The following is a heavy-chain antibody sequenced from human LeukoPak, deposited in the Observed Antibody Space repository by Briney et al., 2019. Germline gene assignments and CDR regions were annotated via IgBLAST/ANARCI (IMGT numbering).Heavy chain of an antibody. V-gene: IGHV1-2*02. Sequence: ASVKVSCKASGYTFTGYYMHWVRQAPGQGLEWMGWINPNSGGTNYAQKFQGRVTMTRDTSISTAYMELSRLRSDDTAVYYCARGLSDDYANDGDYWGQGTLVTVSS. CDR1: GYTFTGYY. J-gene: IGHJ4*02. CDR2: INPNSGGT. D-gene: IGHD4-17*01. CDR3: ARGLSDDYANDGDY.